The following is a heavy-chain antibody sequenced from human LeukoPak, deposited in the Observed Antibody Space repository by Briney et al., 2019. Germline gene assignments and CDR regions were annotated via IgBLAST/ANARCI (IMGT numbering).Heavy chain of an antibody. V-gene: IGHV3-9*01. J-gene: IGHJ4*02. Sequence: GRSLRLSCAASGVTFDDYAMHWVRQAPGKGLEWVSGISWNSGSIGYADSVKGRFTISRDNSKNTLYLQMNSLRAEDTAVYYCAKERWELALDYWGQGTLVTVSS. CDR2: ISWNSGSI. CDR1: GVTFDDYA. CDR3: AKERWELALDY. D-gene: IGHD1-26*01.